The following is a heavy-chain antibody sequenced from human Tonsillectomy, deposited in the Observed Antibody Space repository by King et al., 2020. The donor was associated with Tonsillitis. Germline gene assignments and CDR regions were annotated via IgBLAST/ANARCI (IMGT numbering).Heavy chain of an antibody. Sequence: VQLVESGGGLVQPGGSLRLSCAASRFTFSSYAMNWVRQAPGKGLEWVSAISGSGGSTYYADSVKGRFTISRDNSKNTLYLQMNSLRAEDTAVYYCAKRDSSTYYYGGYFDYWGQGTLVTVSS. V-gene: IGHV3-23*04. D-gene: IGHD3-22*01. J-gene: IGHJ4*02. CDR1: RFTFSSYA. CDR3: AKRDSSTYYYGGYFDY. CDR2: ISGSGGST.